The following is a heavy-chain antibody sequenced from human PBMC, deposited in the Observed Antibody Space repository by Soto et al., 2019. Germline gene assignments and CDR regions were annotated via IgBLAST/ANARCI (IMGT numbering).Heavy chain of an antibody. V-gene: IGHV1-69*02. Sequence: GASVKVSCKASGGTFSSYTISWVRQAPGQGLEWMGRIIPILGIANYAQKFQGRVTITADKSTSTAYMELSSLRSEDTAVYYCASPTQNCCSTSCYLTRAFDIWGQGTMVTVSS. J-gene: IGHJ3*02. CDR1: GGTFSSYT. CDR3: ASPTQNCCSTSCYLTRAFDI. CDR2: IIPILGIA. D-gene: IGHD2-2*01.